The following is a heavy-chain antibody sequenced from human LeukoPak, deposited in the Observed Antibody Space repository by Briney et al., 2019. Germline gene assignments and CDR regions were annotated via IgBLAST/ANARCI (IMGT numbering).Heavy chain of an antibody. CDR1: GFIFSSYD. CDR2: ISYDGSNK. J-gene: IGHJ4*02. Sequence: PGGSLRLSCAASGFIFSSYDMHWVRQTPGKGLEWVAIISYDGSNKNYADSVKGRFTISRDNSKNTLYLQMNSLTAEDTAVYYCATELELGLTSDVFDNWGQGIQVTVSS. D-gene: IGHD1-7*01. CDR3: ATELELGLTSDVFDN. V-gene: IGHV3-30*03.